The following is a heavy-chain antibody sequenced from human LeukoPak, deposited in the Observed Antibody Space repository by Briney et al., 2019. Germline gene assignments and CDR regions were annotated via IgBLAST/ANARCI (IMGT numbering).Heavy chain of an antibody. Sequence: PGGSLRLSCAASGFTFSSYGLHWVRQAPGKGLEWVAFLRYDGSNKYYADSVKGRFTISRDNSKNTLYLQMNSLRAEDTAVYYCAKDALSPFDYWGQGTLVTVSS. CDR1: GFTFSSYG. J-gene: IGHJ4*02. CDR3: AKDALSPFDY. V-gene: IGHV3-30*02. CDR2: LRYDGSNK.